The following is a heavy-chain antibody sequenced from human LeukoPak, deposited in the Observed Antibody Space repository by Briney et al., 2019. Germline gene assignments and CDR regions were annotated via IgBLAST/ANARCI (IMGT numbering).Heavy chain of an antibody. CDR1: GGSFSGYY. CDR3: ARQRYCSGGSCYSKGYYYMDV. J-gene: IGHJ6*03. Sequence: SETLSLTCAVYGGSFSGYYWSWIRQPAGKGLEWIGHIYTSGSTYYNPSLKSRITISVDTSKNQFSLKLSSVTAADTAVYYCARQRYCSGGSCYSKGYYYMDVWGKGTTVTISS. CDR2: IYTSGST. V-gene: IGHV4-4*08. D-gene: IGHD2-15*01.